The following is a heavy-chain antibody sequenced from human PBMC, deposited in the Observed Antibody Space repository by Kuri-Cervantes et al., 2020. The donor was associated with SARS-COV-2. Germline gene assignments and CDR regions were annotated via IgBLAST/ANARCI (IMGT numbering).Heavy chain of an antibody. CDR1: GGSISSSSYY. D-gene: IGHD6-13*01. V-gene: IGHV4-39*01. CDR3: ARLGIAAAGTGDY. J-gene: IGHJ4*02. Sequence: ESLKISCTVSGGSISSSSYYWGWIRQPPGKGLEWIGSIYYSGSTYYNPSLKSRVTISVDTSKNQFPLKLSSVTAADTAVYYCARLGIAAAGTGDYWGQGTLVTVSS. CDR2: IYYSGST.